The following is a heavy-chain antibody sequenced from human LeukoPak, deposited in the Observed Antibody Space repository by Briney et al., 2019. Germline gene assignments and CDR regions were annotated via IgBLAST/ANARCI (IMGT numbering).Heavy chain of an antibody. Sequence: PGGSLRLSCVASGFTFSSYGMHWVRQAPGKGLEWVAVIWYDGTNKYYAESVKGRFTISRDNSKNTLYLQMNSLGADDTAVYYCVRLGSGWSMDYWGQGTLVTVSS. CDR3: VRLGSGWSMDY. D-gene: IGHD6-19*01. J-gene: IGHJ4*02. CDR1: GFTFSSYG. CDR2: IWYDGTNK. V-gene: IGHV3-33*01.